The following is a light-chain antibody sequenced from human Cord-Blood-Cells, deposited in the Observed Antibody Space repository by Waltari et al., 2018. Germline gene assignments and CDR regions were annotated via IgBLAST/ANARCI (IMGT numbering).Light chain of an antibody. CDR2: AAS. V-gene: IGKV1-39*01. Sequence: DIQMTQSPSSLSASVGERVTITCRASQSISSNLNVYQQKPGKAPKLLIYAASSLQRVVPSRFSGSVSGTDFTLTISSLQPEDFATYYCQQSYSTPYTFGQGTKLEIK. CDR3: QQSYSTPYT. J-gene: IGKJ2*01. CDR1: QSISSN.